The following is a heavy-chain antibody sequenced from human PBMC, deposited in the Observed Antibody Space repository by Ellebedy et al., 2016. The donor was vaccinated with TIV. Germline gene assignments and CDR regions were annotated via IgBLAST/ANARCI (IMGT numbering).Heavy chain of an antibody. CDR1: GYTFTSYG. J-gene: IGHJ4*02. D-gene: IGHD6-19*01. CDR2: ISAYNGNT. CDR3: ARHGGTGSGWGLLYYFDY. Sequence: AASVKVSCKASGYTFTSYGISWVRQAPGQGLEWMGWISAYNGNTNYAQKLQGRVTMTTDTSTSTAYMELRSLRSDDTAVYYCARHGGTGSGWGLLYYFDYWGQGTLVTVSS. V-gene: IGHV1-18*01.